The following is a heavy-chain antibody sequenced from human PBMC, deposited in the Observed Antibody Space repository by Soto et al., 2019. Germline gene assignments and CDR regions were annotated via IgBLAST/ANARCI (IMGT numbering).Heavy chain of an antibody. CDR3: ARAQYTGSYFDACDV. V-gene: IGHV3-33*03. J-gene: IGHJ3*01. CDR2: IWYDGSNK. CDR1: GFSFSSYG. D-gene: IGHD1-26*01. Sequence: LRLSCAASGFSFSSYGMHWVRQAPGKGLDWVAVIWYDGSNKYYAESVKGRFTISRDNSKNTLYVQMNSLTVEDTAVYYCARAQYTGSYFDACDVWGQGTMVTVSS.